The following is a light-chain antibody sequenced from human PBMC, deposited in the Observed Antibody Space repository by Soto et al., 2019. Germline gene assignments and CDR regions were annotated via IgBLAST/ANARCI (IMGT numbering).Light chain of an antibody. J-gene: IGKJ2*01. Sequence: DIQMTQSPSSLSASVGDRVTITCHASHDITKSLNWYQQKPGKAPKLLIYDTPNLETGVPFRCRCRGSGPNFTLTISGIRPEDFATYYCQYYDDFPSMFTFGQGTKLEMK. CDR1: HDITKS. V-gene: IGKV1-33*01. CDR3: QYYDDFPSMFT. CDR2: DTP.